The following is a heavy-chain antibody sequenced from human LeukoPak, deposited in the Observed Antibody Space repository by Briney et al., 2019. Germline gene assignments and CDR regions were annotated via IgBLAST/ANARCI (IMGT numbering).Heavy chain of an antibody. D-gene: IGHD3-16*01. Sequence: GGSLRLSCAASGFTFSSYAMNWVRQAPGKGLEWVSAISGSSGITYYADSVKGRFTISSDNSRDTLYLQMNSLRAEDTAVYYCAKGYYDYVWGSYYFDYWGQGTLVTVSS. CDR2: ISGSSGIT. CDR1: GFTFSSYA. V-gene: IGHV3-23*01. CDR3: AKGYYDYVWGSYYFDY. J-gene: IGHJ4*02.